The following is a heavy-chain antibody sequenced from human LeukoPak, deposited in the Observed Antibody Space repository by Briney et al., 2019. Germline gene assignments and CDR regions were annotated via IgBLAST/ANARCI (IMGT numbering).Heavy chain of an antibody. CDR3: AKAYDILTGYMIDY. Sequence: GGSLRLSCAASGFTVSSNYKSWVRQAPGKGLEWVSVIYSGGSTYYADSVKGRFTISRDNSKNTLYLQMNSLRAEDTAVYYCAKAYDILTGYMIDYWGQGTLVTVSS. V-gene: IGHV3-53*01. J-gene: IGHJ4*02. D-gene: IGHD3-9*01. CDR2: IYSGGST. CDR1: GFTVSSNY.